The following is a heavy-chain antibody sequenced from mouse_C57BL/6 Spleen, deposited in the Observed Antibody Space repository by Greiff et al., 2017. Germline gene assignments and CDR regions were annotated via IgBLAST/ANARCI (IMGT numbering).Heavy chain of an antibody. CDR1: GFSLTSYG. D-gene: IGHD2-3*01. Sequence: QVHVKQSGPGLVQPSQSLSITCTVSGFSLTSYGVHWVRQSPGKGLEWLGVIWSGGSTDYNAAFISRLSISKDNSKSQVFFKMNSLQADDTAIYYCARNGANDGYYTWFAYWGQGTLVTVSA. CDR2: IWSGGST. V-gene: IGHV2-2*01. J-gene: IGHJ3*01. CDR3: ARNGANDGYYTWFAY.